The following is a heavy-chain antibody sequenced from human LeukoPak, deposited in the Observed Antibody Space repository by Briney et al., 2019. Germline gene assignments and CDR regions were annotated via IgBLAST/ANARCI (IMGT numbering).Heavy chain of an antibody. CDR3: ARKREGPTTGIDC. CDR1: GGSISSSNSY. V-gene: IGHV4-39*07. Sequence: SETLSLTCAVSGGSISSSNSYWGWIRQSPGTGLDWIGNIYSSGRTNYNPSLRSRVTISIDTSENLFSLKLSSVTAADTAVYYCARKREGPTTGIDCWGQGTLVAVSS. CDR2: IYSSGRT. J-gene: IGHJ4*02. D-gene: IGHD1-26*01.